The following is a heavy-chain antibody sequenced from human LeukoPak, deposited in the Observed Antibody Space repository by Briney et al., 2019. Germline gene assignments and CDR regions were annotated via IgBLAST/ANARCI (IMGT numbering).Heavy chain of an antibody. CDR2: IDANNGDT. Sequence: GASVKISCKASGYTFRGNYIHWLRQAPGQGLEWMGWIDANNGDTKSAQKFQGRVTMSRDTSISTADMDLSSLSPDDAAVYYCARDPSSVTLYFFDYWGQGTLVTVSS. D-gene: IGHD4-11*01. V-gene: IGHV1-2*02. J-gene: IGHJ4*02. CDR3: ARDPSSVTLYFFDY. CDR1: GYTFRGNY.